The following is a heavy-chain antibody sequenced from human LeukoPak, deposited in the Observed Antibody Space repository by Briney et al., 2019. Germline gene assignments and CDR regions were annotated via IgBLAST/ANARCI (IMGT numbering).Heavy chain of an antibody. J-gene: IGHJ3*02. D-gene: IGHD3-10*01. CDR3: AKSNGYGLVDI. CDR2: IYRSGTT. CDR1: GGSISSSNW. Sequence: SETLSLTCAVSGGSISSSNWWSWVRQPPGKGLEWIGEIYRSGTTNYNPSLKSRVTISVDKSRNQFSLKLNSATAADTAVYYCAKSNGYGLVDIWGQGTMVTVSS. V-gene: IGHV4-4*02.